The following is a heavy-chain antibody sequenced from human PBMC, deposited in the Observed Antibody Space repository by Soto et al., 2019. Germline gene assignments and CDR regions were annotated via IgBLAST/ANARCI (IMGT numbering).Heavy chain of an antibody. Sequence: QAQLVQSGAEVKKPGASVKVSCKASGYTFYSHSISWVRQAPGQGLEWMGRINGDYGNTQYAQKFRGRVTMTTDTSTTTVYMELTNLRSDDTVVYYCARCIQGDYHYGMDVWGQGTTVTVSS. CDR3: ARCIQGDYHYGMDV. J-gene: IGHJ6*02. CDR1: GYTFYSHS. CDR2: INGDYGNT. V-gene: IGHV1-18*01. D-gene: IGHD5-18*01.